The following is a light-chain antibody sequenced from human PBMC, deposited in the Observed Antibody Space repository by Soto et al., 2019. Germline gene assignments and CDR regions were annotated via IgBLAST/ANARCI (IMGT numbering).Light chain of an antibody. V-gene: IGLV1-44*01. CDR1: SNIGSNT. J-gene: IGLJ3*02. CDR3: SAYTARSTLV. CDR2: NNN. Sequence: QSVLTQPPSASGTPGQRVTISCSNIGSNTVNWYQQLPGTAPKRLIYNNNQRPSGVPDRFSGSKSGTSASLAISGLQSEDEADYYCSAYTARSTLVFGGGTKVTVL.